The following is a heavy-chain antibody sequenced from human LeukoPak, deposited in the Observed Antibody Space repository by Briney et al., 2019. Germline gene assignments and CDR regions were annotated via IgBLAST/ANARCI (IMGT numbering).Heavy chain of an antibody. D-gene: IGHD6-13*01. CDR1: GYTFTSYD. V-gene: IGHV1-8*01. Sequence: ASVKVSCKASGYTFTSYDINWVRQATGQGLEWMGWMNPNSGNTGYAQKFQGRVTMTRNTSISTAYMELSSLRSEDTAVYYCARPRYSSSWPYYYHYYYMDVWGKGTTVTVSS. J-gene: IGHJ6*03. CDR3: ARPRYSSSWPYYYHYYYMDV. CDR2: MNPNSGNT.